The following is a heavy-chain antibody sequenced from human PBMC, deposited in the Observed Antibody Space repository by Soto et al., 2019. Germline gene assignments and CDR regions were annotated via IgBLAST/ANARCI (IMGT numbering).Heavy chain of an antibody. CDR3: ARSESPGSAAGPLGQWLVRLRNYGMDV. CDR2: IYYSGST. V-gene: IGHV4-39*01. Sequence: QLQLQESGPGLVKPSETLSLTCTVSGGSISSSSYYWGWIRQPPGKGLEWIGSIYYSGSTYYNPSLKSRVTISVDTSKNQFSLKLSSVTAADTAVYYCARSESPGSAAGPLGQWLVRLRNYGMDVWGQGTTVTVSS. CDR1: GGSISSSSYY. J-gene: IGHJ6*02. D-gene: IGHD6-19*01.